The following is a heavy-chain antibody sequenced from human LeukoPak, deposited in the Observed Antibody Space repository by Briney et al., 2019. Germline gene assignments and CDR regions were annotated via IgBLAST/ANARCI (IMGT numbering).Heavy chain of an antibody. V-gene: IGHV1-18*01. Sequence: ASVKVSCKASGYTFSSYGISWVRQAPGQGLEWMGWISTYNGNTNYAQKLQGRVTMTTDTSTSTAYMELSRLRSDDTAVYYCARDPAEYYYGSGSYHPYRYYFDYWGQGTLVTVSS. CDR3: ARDPAEYYYGSGSYHPYRYYFDY. CDR1: GYTFSSYG. D-gene: IGHD3-10*01. CDR2: ISTYNGNT. J-gene: IGHJ4*02.